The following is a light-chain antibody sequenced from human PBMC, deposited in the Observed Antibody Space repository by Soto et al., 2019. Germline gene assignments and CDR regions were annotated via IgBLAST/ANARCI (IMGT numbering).Light chain of an antibody. CDR1: SSDVGAYRY. J-gene: IGLJ2*01. V-gene: IGLV2-11*01. Sequence: QSALTQPRSVSGSPGQSVTISCTGTSSDVGAYRYVSWYQQHPGKAHKLMIYDVSKRPSGVPDRFFGSKSGNTASLTISGLQAEDEADYYCSYTMVFGGGTKLTVL. CDR2: DVS. CDR3: SYTMV.